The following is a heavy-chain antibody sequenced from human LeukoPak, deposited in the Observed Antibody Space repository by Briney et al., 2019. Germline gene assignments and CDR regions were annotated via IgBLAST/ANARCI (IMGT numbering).Heavy chain of an antibody. J-gene: IGHJ4*02. CDR2: ISSSSSYI. CDR3: AKDITFGYSYNGELDY. Sequence: GGCLRLSCAASGFTFSSYSMNWVRQAPGKGLEWVSSISSSSSYIYYADSVKGRFTISRDNAKNSLYLQMNSLRAEDTALYYCAKDITFGYSYNGELDYWGQGTLVTVSS. CDR1: GFTFSSYS. V-gene: IGHV3-21*04. D-gene: IGHD5-18*01.